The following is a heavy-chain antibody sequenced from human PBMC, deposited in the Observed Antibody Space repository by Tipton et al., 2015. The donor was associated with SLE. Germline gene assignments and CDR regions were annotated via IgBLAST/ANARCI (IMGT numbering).Heavy chain of an antibody. Sequence: TLSLTCAVSGDSIRRAGYSWSWIRQPPGKGLEWIGYIYHNGSPYYNPSLKSRVTISVDWATNQFSLKLSSVTAADTAVYYCARDPNGGYGSFDYWGLGALVTVSS. CDR2: IYHNGSP. CDR3: ARDPNGGYGSFDY. D-gene: IGHD7-27*01. CDR1: GDSIRRAGYS. J-gene: IGHJ4*02. V-gene: IGHV4-30-2*01.